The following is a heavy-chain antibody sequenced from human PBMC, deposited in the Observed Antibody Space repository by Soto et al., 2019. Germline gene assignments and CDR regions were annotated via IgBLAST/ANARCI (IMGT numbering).Heavy chain of an antibody. CDR3: AKVVPYGDKRHYYYYYNAMDV. D-gene: IGHD4-17*01. V-gene: IGHV3-23*01. Sequence: VQLLESGGGLVQPGGSLRLSCAASGFTFSSYAMTWVRQPPGMGLEWVSAISGSGGSTYYADSVKGRFTISRDNSKNTLYLQMNRLRADDTAVYYCAKVVPYGDKRHYYYYYNAMDVWGQGNEVTVSS. CDR1: GFTFSSYA. CDR2: ISGSGGST. J-gene: IGHJ6*01.